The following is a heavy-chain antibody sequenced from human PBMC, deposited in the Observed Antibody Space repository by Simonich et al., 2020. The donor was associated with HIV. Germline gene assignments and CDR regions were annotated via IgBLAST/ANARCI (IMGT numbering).Heavy chain of an antibody. Sequence: QVQLQQWGAGLLKPSETLSITCAVYGGSFSGYYWSWIRQPPGKGLEWIGEINHSGSTNYNPSLKSRVTRSVDTSKNQFSLKLSSVTAADTAVYYCARRHPTTVTTPYFDYWGQGTLVTVSS. V-gene: IGHV4-34*01. CDR3: ARRHPTTVTTPYFDY. D-gene: IGHD4-17*01. J-gene: IGHJ4*02. CDR1: GGSFSGYY. CDR2: INHSGST.